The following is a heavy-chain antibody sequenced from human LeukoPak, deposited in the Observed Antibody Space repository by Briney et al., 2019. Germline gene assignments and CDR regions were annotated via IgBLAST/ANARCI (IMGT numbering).Heavy chain of an antibody. Sequence: GGSLRLSCAASGFTFSSNGMHWVRQAPGKGLEWVAFIRYDGSNKYYADSVKGRFTISRDNSKNTLYLQMNSLRAEDTAVYYCASSNYDSSGSSPDYWGQGTLVTVSS. CDR3: ASSNYDSSGSSPDY. CDR2: IRYDGSNK. J-gene: IGHJ4*02. CDR1: GFTFSSNG. V-gene: IGHV3-30*02. D-gene: IGHD3-22*01.